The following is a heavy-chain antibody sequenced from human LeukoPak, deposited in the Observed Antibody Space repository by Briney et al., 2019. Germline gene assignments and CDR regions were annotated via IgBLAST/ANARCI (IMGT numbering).Heavy chain of an antibody. J-gene: IGHJ5*02. CDR1: GGSISSSSYY. V-gene: IGHV4-39*07. CDR3: ARDVLRFLEWLPTGPSWFDP. Sequence: SETLSLTCTVSGGSISSSSYYWGWIRQPPGKGLEWIGSIYYSGSTYYNPSLKSRVTISVDTSKNQFSLKLSSVTAADTAVYYCARDVLRFLEWLPTGPSWFDPWGQGTLVTVSS. D-gene: IGHD3-3*01. CDR2: IYYSGST.